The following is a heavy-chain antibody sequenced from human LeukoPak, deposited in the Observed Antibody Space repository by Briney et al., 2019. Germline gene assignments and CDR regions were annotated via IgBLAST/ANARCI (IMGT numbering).Heavy chain of an antibody. CDR3: ATVFDF. Sequence: PGGSLRLSCGASGSTFSNYWMHWVRQVPGKGLVWVARIDADGSSTSYADSVQGRFTISRDNAKNTLYLQMNSLRVEDTAVYYCATVFDFWGQGTLVTVSS. V-gene: IGHV3-74*01. CDR2: IDADGSST. J-gene: IGHJ4*02. CDR1: GSTFSNYW.